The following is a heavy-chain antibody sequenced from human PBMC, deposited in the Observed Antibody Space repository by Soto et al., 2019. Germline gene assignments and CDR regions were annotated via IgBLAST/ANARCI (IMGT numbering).Heavy chain of an antibody. CDR1: GFSFSSYG. D-gene: IGHD6-19*01. V-gene: IGHV3-74*01. Sequence: EVQLVESGGGLVQPGGSLRLSCAASGFSFSSYGRHWVRQASGKGLVWVSRIKNDGTGTSYADSVMGRFSISRDNAKNTLYLQMNSLRAEDTAVYYCARGGSGCFDYWGQGILVTVSS. CDR2: IKNDGTGT. CDR3: ARGGSGCFDY. J-gene: IGHJ4*02.